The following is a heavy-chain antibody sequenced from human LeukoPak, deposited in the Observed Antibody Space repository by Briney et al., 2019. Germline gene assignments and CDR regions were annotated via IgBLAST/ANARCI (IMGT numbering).Heavy chain of an antibody. CDR3: ARDTTLIRGPDY. V-gene: IGHV3-74*01. J-gene: IGHJ4*02. D-gene: IGHD3-16*01. CDR1: GFTFSSYW. CDR2: INTDGSST. Sequence: GGSLRLSCAASGFTFSSYWMHWVRQAPGKGLVWVSRINTDGSSTSYADSVKGRFTISRDNAKNTLYLQMNSLRAEDTAVYYCARDTTLIRGPDYWGQGTLVTVSS.